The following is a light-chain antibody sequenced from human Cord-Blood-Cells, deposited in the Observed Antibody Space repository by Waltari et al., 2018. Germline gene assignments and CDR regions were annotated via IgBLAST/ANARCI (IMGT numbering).Light chain of an antibody. CDR1: QSISSY. CDR3: QQSYSTPIFT. V-gene: IGKV1-39*01. CDR2: AES. Sequence: DIQMTQSPSSLSAYVGDRVTITCRASQSISSYLNWYQQKPGKAPKLLIYAESSLQSGVPSRFSGSGSGTDFTLTISSLQPEDFATYYCQQSYSTPIFTFGPGTKVDIK. J-gene: IGKJ3*01.